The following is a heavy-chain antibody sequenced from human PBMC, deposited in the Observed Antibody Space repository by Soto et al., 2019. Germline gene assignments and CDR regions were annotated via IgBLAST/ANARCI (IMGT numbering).Heavy chain of an antibody. Sequence: QVPLVQSGAEVKKPGASVKVSCKASGYTFTSYDINWVRQATGQGLEWMGWMNPNSGNTGYAQKFQGRVTMTRNTAISTAYMELSSLGSADTAVYYCAGRGSSLLYYYYYMGVWGKGTTVTVSS. CDR2: MNPNSGNT. V-gene: IGHV1-8*01. D-gene: IGHD6-6*01. CDR1: GYTFTSYD. CDR3: AGRGSSLLYYYYYMGV. J-gene: IGHJ6*03.